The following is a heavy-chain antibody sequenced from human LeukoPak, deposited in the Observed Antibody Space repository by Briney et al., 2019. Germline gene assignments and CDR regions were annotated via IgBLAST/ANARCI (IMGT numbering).Heavy chain of an antibody. CDR2: IYYSGST. D-gene: IGHD3-16*02. V-gene: IGHV4-59*01. CDR1: GGSISSYY. Sequence: SGTLSLTCTVSGGSISSYYWSWIRQPPGKGLEWIGYIYYSGSTNYNPSLKSRVTISVDTSKNQFSLKLSSVTAADTAVYYCARSPGFGGVIVYFDYWGQGTLVTVSS. CDR3: ARSPGFGGVIVYFDY. J-gene: IGHJ4*02.